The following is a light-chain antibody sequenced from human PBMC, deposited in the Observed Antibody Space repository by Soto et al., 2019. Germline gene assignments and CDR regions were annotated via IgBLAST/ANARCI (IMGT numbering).Light chain of an antibody. Sequence: EIVLTQSPGTLSLSPGERATLSCRASQSVSSSYLAWYQQKPGQAPRLLIYGASSRATGIPDRFSGSGSGTDFTLNISRLEPEDFAVYSCQQYGSSPFTFGPGTKVDIK. CDR1: QSVSSSY. CDR2: GAS. J-gene: IGKJ3*01. V-gene: IGKV3-20*01. CDR3: QQYGSSPFT.